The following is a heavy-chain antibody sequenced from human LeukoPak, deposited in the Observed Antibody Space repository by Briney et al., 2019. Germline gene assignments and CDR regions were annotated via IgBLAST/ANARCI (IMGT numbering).Heavy chain of an antibody. CDR3: TKLKGWYGDGYFDY. CDR1: GFSVSSKY. D-gene: IGHD6-19*01. J-gene: IGHJ4*02. CDR2: IYSGGTT. Sequence: GGSLRLSCAASGFSVSSKYMSWVRQPAGKGLEWVSVIYSGGTTFYADSVKGRSTISRDNSKNTLYLQMNSLRPDDTAVYYCTKLKGWYGDGYFDYWGPGILVTVSS. V-gene: IGHV3-53*01.